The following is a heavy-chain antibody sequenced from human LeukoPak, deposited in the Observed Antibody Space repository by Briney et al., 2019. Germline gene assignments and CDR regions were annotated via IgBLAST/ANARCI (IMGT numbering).Heavy chain of an antibody. D-gene: IGHD5-18*01. CDR2: IVVGSGNT. CDR3: AAGRGYSYGSPYFDY. J-gene: IGHJ4*02. Sequence: ASVKVPCKASGFTFTSSAVQWVRQARGQRLEWIGWIVVGSGNTNYAQKFQERVTITRDMSTSTAYMELSSLRSEDTAVYYCAAGRGYSYGSPYFDYWGQGTLVTVSS. V-gene: IGHV1-58*01. CDR1: GFTFTSSA.